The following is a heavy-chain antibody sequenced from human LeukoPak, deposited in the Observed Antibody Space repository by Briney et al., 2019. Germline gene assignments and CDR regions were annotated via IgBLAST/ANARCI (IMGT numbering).Heavy chain of an antibody. D-gene: IGHD4-17*01. CDR3: ARDWGDYGDYEDEVSRDY. CDR2: INPSGGST. CDR1: GYTFTSYY. J-gene: IGHJ4*02. Sequence: GASVKVSCKASGYTFTSYYMHWVRQAPGQGLVWMGIINPSGGSTSYAQKFQGRVTMTRDTSTSTVYMELGSLRSEDTAVYYCARDWGDYGDYEDEVSRDYWGQGTLVTVSS. V-gene: IGHV1-46*01.